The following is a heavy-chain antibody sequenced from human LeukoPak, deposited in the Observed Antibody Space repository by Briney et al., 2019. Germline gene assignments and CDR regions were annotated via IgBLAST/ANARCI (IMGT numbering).Heavy chain of an antibody. CDR1: GGSLSSGGYY. J-gene: IGHJ4*02. V-gene: IGHV4-30-2*01. CDR3: ARVTRSGSYYFDY. Sequence: SETLSLTCTVSGGSLSSGGYYWSWIRQPPGKGLEWIGYIYHSGSTYYNPSLKSRVTISVDRSKNQFSLKLSSVTAADTAVYYCARVTRSGSYYFDYWGQGTLVTVSS. CDR2: IYHSGST. D-gene: IGHD1-26*01.